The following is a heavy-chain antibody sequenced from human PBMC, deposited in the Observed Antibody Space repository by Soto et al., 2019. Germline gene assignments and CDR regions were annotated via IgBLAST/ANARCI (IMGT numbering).Heavy chain of an antibody. CDR3: ARGSPDIVDTSPSYYFDY. CDR1: GGSISSGGYY. D-gene: IGHD5-12*01. V-gene: IGHV4-31*03. CDR2: IYYSGST. Sequence: SETLSLTCTVSGGSISSGGYYWSWIRQHPGKGLEWIGYIYYSGSTYYNPSLKSRVTISVDTSKNQFSLRLSSVTAADTAVYYCARGSPDIVDTSPSYYFDYWGQGTLVTVSS. J-gene: IGHJ4*02.